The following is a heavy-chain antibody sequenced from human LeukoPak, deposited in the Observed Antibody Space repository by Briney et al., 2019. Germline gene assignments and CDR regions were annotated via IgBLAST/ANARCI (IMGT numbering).Heavy chain of an antibody. J-gene: IGHJ6*03. V-gene: IGHV4-34*01. CDR3: ARGRGNYYYYMDV. CDR2: INHSGST. Sequence: PSQTLSLTCAVYGGSFSGYYWSWIRQPPRKGLEWIGEINHSGSTNYNPSLKSRVTISVDTSKNQFSLKLSSVTAADTAVYYCARGRGNYYYYMDVWGKGTTVTVSS. D-gene: IGHD3-10*01. CDR1: GGSFSGYY.